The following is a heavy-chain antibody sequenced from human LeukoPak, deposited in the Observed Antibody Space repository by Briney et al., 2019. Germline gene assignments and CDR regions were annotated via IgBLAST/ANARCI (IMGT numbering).Heavy chain of an antibody. J-gene: IGHJ5*02. CDR1: GGSISSYY. D-gene: IGHD1-26*01. V-gene: IGHV4-59*08. Sequence: PSETLSLTCTVSGGSISSYYWSWIRQPPGKGLEWIGYIYYSGSTNYNPSLKSRVTISVDTSKNQFSLKLSSVTAADTAVYYCARHDSGSYSIWFDPWGQGTLVTVS. CDR3: ARHDSGSYSIWFDP. CDR2: IYYSGST.